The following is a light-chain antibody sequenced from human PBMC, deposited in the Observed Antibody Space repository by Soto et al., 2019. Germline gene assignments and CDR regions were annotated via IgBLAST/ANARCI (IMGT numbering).Light chain of an antibody. CDR1: QGISNY. V-gene: IGKV1-27*01. CDR2: AAS. J-gene: IGKJ5*01. Sequence: DIQMTQSPSSLSASVGDRVTITFRASQGISNYLAWYQQKPVKVPKLLIYAASTLQSGLPSRFSGSGSGTDFTLTISSLQPEDVATYYCQKYNSAPFFGQGTRLEIK. CDR3: QKYNSAPF.